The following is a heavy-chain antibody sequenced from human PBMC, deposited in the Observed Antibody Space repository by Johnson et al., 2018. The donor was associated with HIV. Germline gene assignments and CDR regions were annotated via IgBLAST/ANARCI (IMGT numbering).Heavy chain of an antibody. D-gene: IGHD6-13*01. CDR1: GFAVSKNY. CDR2: IYSGGNT. Sequence: VQLVESGGGLVQPGGSLRLSCAASGFAVSKNYLTWVRQAPGKGLDGVSIIYSGGNTYYADPVKGRFTISRDNSKNSLFLQMNSLRVEDTAVYYCARSGGYPNAFDIWGQGTMVTVSS. J-gene: IGHJ3*02. V-gene: IGHV3-66*01. CDR3: ARSGGYPNAFDI.